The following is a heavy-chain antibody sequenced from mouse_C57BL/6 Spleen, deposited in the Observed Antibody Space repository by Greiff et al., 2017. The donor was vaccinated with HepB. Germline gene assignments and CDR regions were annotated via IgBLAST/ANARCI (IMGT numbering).Heavy chain of an antibody. D-gene: IGHD1-1*01. CDR3: ARKNYDSSDAMDY. Sequence: VKLVESGPGLVQPSQSLSLTCTVSGFSLTSYGVHWVRQSPGKGLEWLGVIWSGGSTDYNAAFISRLCIRKDNSKIQVVFKLNRLQAADTAIYYVARKNYDSSDAMDYWGQVTSVTVSS. CDR2: IWSGGST. J-gene: IGHJ4*01. CDR1: GFSLTSYG. V-gene: IGHV2-2*01.